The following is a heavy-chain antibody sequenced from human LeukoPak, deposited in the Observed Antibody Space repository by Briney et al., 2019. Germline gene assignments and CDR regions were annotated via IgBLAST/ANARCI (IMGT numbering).Heavy chain of an antibody. CDR3: AKDEGERWLQFYFDY. CDR1: GFTFSSYA. V-gene: IGHV3-23*01. J-gene: IGHJ4*02. CDR2: ISGSGGST. D-gene: IGHD5-24*01. Sequence: GGSLRLSCAASGFTFSSYAMSWVRQAPGKGLEWVSAISGSGGSTYYADSVKGRFTISRDNSKNTLYLQMNSLRAEDTAVYYCAKDEGERWLQFYFDYWGQGTLVTVSS.